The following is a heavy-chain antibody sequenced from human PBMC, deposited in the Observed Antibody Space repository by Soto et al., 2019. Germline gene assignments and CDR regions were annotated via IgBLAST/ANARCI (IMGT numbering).Heavy chain of an antibody. Sequence: QVQLVESGGGVVQPGRSLRLSCAASGFTFSSYGMHWVRQAPGKGLEWVAVIGYDGSNKYYADSVKGRFTISRDNYKHTHYLQMTSLRAEDTAVYYCARDSGATTVIDGPGFDYWGQGNLVTVSS. V-gene: IGHV3-33*01. CDR2: IGYDGSNK. CDR1: GFTFSSYG. D-gene: IGHD4-17*01. CDR3: ARDSGATTVIDGPGFDY. J-gene: IGHJ4*02.